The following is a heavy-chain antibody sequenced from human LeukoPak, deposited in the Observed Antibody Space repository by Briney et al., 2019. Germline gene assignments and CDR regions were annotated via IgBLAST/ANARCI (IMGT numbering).Heavy chain of an antibody. CDR3: ARQYSAYDY. D-gene: IGHD5-12*01. CDR1: GYSFTTYW. V-gene: IGHV5-51*01. J-gene: IGHJ4*02. Sequence: GESLKISCKGSGYSFTTYWIAWVRQMPGKGLEWMGIIYPSDSDTRYSPSFQGQDTISADKSISTAYLQWSSLKASDTAMYYCARQYSAYDYWGQGTLVTVSS. CDR2: IYPSDSDT.